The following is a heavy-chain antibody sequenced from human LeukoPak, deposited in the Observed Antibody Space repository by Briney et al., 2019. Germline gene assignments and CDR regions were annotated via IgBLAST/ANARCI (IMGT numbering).Heavy chain of an antibody. Sequence: GASVKVSCKASGYTFTGYYMHWVRQAPGQGLEWMGWINPNSGGTNYAQKFQGRVTMTRDTSVNTAYMELSRPRSDDTAVYCCARVGGNWNYVYWGQGTLVTVSS. CDR2: INPNSGGT. J-gene: IGHJ4*02. CDR1: GYTFTGYY. V-gene: IGHV1-2*02. CDR3: ARVGGNWNYVY. D-gene: IGHD1-7*01.